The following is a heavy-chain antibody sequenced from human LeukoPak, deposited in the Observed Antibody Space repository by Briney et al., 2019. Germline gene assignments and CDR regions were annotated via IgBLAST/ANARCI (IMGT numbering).Heavy chain of an antibody. V-gene: IGHV4-61*01. Sequence: SETLSLTCTVSGGSVSSGSYYWSWIRQPPGKGLEWIGYVYYTGNTNYNPSLKSRVTMSVDTSKNQFSLKLSSVTAADTAIYYCARLGSYFDYWGQGTLVTVSS. CDR1: GGSVSSGSYY. J-gene: IGHJ4*02. CDR3: ARLGSYFDY. CDR2: VYYTGNT. D-gene: IGHD1-26*01.